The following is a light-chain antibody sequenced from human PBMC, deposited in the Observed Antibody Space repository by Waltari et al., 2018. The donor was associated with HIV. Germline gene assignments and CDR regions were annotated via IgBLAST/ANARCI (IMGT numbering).Light chain of an antibody. CDR2: EVT. J-gene: IGLJ2*01. CDR1: SNDIGPYNY. Sequence: QSALTQPASVSGSPGQSITISCTGSSNDIGPYNYVSWYQQHPGKAPKVMIYEVTNRPSGVPNRFSGSKSGNTASLTISGLQAEDEADYYCSSYTASIAVLFGGGTKLTVL. V-gene: IGLV2-14*01. CDR3: SSYTASIAVL.